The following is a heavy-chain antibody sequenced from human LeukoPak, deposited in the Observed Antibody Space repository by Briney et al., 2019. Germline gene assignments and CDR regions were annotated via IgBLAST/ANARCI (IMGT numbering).Heavy chain of an antibody. CDR3: AKVGIAVAGKEVDY. CDR2: IRYDGSNT. V-gene: IGHV3-30*02. D-gene: IGHD6-19*01. CDR1: GFIFSSYG. J-gene: IGHJ4*02. Sequence: PGGSLRLSCAASGFIFSSYGMHWVRQAPGKGLEWVAFIRYDGSNTYYADSVKGRFTISRDNSKNTLYLQMNSLRAEDTAVYYCAKVGIAVAGKEVDYWGQGTLVTVSS.